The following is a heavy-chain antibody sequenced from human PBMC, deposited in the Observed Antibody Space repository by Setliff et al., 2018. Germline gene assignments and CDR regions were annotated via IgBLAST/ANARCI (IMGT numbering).Heavy chain of an antibody. J-gene: IGHJ1*01. CDR3: ARVDFTMIQGVLGL. D-gene: IGHD3-10*01. CDR1: GGSVSSTSHY. Sequence: SETLSLTCNVSGGSVSSTSHYWGWIRQPPGKGMEWIGSVYYSGYTYYNPSHQSRVTISVDKSKNQFSMKLTSVTAADTAVYYCARVDFTMIQGVLGLWGQGTLVTVSS. CDR2: VYYSGYT. V-gene: IGHV4-39*07.